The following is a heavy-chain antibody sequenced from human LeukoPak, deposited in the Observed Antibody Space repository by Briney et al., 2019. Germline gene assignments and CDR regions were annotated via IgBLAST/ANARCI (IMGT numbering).Heavy chain of an antibody. D-gene: IGHD6-19*01. CDR2: ISGSGGST. V-gene: IGHV3-23*01. CDR3: AKVEAVAGPGAEYFQH. CDR1: GFTFSSYA. Sequence: GGSLRLSCAASGFTFSSYAMSWVRQAPGEGLEWVSAISGSGGSTYYADSVKGRFTISRDNSKNTLYLQMNSLRAEDTAVYYCAKVEAVAGPGAEYFQHWGQGTLVTVSS. J-gene: IGHJ1*01.